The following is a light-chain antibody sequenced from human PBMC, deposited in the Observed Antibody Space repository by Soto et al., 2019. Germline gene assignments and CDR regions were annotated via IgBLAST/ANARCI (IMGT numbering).Light chain of an antibody. CDR3: CSYAGTYTLWV. J-gene: IGLJ3*02. V-gene: IGLV2-11*01. Sequence: QSVLTQPASVSGSPGQSITISCTGTSSDVGAYYSVSWYQHHPGKAPKLIIYDVSKRPSGVPDRFSGSKSGNTASLTISGLQAEDEADYYCCSYAGTYTLWVFGGGTKLTVL. CDR2: DVS. CDR1: SSDVGAYYS.